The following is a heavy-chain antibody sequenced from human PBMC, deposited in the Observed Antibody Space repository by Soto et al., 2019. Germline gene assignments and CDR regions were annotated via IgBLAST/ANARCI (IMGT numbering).Heavy chain of an antibody. D-gene: IGHD3-10*01. CDR2: VHHSWGS. J-gene: IGHJ6*02. Sequence: QVQLQESGPGLVKPSETMSLSCTVSGGSISSYYWSWFRQSPGKRMEWIGYVHHSWGSSYNPSLQIRVAISLDTSKSQFSLKVISVTATDTAVYYCARQGFVPLHGLVDVWGQGTTVTVSS. V-gene: IGHV4-59*08. CDR1: GGSISSYY. CDR3: ARQGFVPLHGLVDV.